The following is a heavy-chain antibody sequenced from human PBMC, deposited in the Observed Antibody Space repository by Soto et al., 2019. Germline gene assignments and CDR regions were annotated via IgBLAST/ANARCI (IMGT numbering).Heavy chain of an antibody. CDR3: ARIEGVESSSLDY. CDR1: GFTFSNYE. CDR2: ISSSGYTR. Sequence: DVQLVESGGGLVQTGGSLRLSCAASGFTFSNYEMNWVRQAPGKGLEWVSYISSSGYTRFYADSVKGRFTISRDNGEKSLYLHMNSLRDDDTAVYYCARIEGVESSSLDYWGQGTLVTVSS. D-gene: IGHD1-1*01. J-gene: IGHJ4*02. V-gene: IGHV3-48*03.